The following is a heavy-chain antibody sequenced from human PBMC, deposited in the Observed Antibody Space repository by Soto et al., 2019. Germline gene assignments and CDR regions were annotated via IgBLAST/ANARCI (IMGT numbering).Heavy chain of an antibody. CDR1: GGSISSSSYY. V-gene: IGHV4-39*01. CDR2: IYYSGST. CDR3: ARLLTATLRFDP. J-gene: IGHJ5*02. D-gene: IGHD5-12*01. Sequence: SETLSLTCTVSGGSISSSSYYWGWIRQPPGKGLEWIGSIYYSGSTYYNPSLKSRVTISVDTSKNQFSLKLSSVTAADTAVYYCARLLTATLRFDPWGQGTLVTVSS.